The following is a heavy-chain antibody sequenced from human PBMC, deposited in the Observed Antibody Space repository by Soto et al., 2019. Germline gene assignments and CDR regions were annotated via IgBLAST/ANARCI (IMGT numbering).Heavy chain of an antibody. D-gene: IGHD3-22*01. J-gene: IGHJ4*02. CDR2: IYYSGST. CDR1: GGSISSGDYY. CDR3: ARGVWVYYDSSPTRLFDY. Sequence: SETLSLTCTVSGGSISSGDYYWSWIRQPPGKGLEWIGYIYYSGSTYCNPSLKSRVTISVDTSKNQFSLKLSSVTAADTAVYYCARGVWVYYDSSPTRLFDYWGQGTLVTVSS. V-gene: IGHV4-30-4*01.